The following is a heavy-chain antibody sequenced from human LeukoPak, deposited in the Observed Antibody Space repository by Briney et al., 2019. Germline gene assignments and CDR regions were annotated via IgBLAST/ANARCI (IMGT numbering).Heavy chain of an antibody. CDR2: ISSSSGTM. CDR3: ARDPRGSGAYYVSAFDI. CDR1: GFTFSSYS. V-gene: IGHV3-48*01. Sequence: PGGSLKLSCAASGFTFSSYSMNWVRQAPGRGLEWLSYISSSSGTMYYADSVKGRFTISRDNAENSLYLQMNSLRADDTAMYFCARDPRGSGAYYVSAFDIWGQGTVVTVSS. D-gene: IGHD1-26*01. J-gene: IGHJ3*02.